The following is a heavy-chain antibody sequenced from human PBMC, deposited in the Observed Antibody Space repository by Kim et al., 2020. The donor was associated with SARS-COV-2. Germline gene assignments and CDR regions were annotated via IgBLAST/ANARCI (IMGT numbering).Heavy chain of an antibody. Sequence: GTKKFESDAVKGRFTISRDNAKDTLYLHMNSLRGEDTAIYYCATEAADYWGQGTLVIVSS. J-gene: IGHJ4*02. CDR2: GTKK. CDR3: ATEAADY. V-gene: IGHV3-30*14. D-gene: IGHD2-15*01.